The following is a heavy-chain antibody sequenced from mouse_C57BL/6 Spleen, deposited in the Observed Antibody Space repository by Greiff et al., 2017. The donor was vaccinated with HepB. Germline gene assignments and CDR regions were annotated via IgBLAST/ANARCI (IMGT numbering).Heavy chain of an antibody. CDR1: GFNIKDDY. CDR3: TTSHYYGSSTYYAMDY. Sequence: EVQLQESGAELVRPGASVKLSCTASGFNIKDDYMHWVKQRPEQGLEWIGWIDPENGDTEYASEFQGKAPITADTSSNTAYLQLSSLTSEDTAVYYCTTSHYYGSSTYYAMDYWGQGTSVTVSS. CDR2: IDPENGDT. V-gene: IGHV14-4*01. D-gene: IGHD1-1*01. J-gene: IGHJ4*01.